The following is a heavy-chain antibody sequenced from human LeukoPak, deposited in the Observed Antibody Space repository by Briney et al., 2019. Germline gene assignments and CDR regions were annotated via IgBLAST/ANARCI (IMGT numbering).Heavy chain of an antibody. CDR1: GYILSDYY. CDR2: IDPNSGGT. J-gene: IGHJ6*02. V-gene: IGHV1-2*02. CDR3: ARSRRPFYYYGMHV. Sequence: ASVQVSCKASGYILSDYYVHWIRQAPGQGLEWMGWIDPNSGGTHHAPDFQGRATMTRDSAISTVYLDLRRLTSDDTAIYYCARSRRPFYYYGMHVWGLGTSVIVSS.